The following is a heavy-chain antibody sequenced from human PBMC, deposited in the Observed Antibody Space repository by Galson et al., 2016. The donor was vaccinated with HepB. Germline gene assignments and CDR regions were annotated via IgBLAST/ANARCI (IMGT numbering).Heavy chain of an antibody. V-gene: IGHV1-8*01. CDR1: GHTFSRHD. CDR3: ARALYYYDSGSYYNRIRRNYYYGMDV. D-gene: IGHD3-10*01. Sequence: SVKVSCKASGHTFSRHDINWVRQATGQGLEWVGWMNPNSGNTGYAQKFQGRVTMTSNSSISTAYMEVSSLRSEDTAAYYCARALYYYDSGSYYNRIRRNYYYGMDVWGQGTTVTVS. J-gene: IGHJ6*02. CDR2: MNPNSGNT.